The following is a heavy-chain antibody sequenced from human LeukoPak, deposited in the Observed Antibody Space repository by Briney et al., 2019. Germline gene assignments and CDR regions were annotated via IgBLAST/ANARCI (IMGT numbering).Heavy chain of an antibody. V-gene: IGHV3-30*03. CDR3: ARGGYYHDSSGYDY. D-gene: IGHD3-22*01. CDR1: GFTFSSYG. Sequence: GGPLRLSCAASGFTFSSYGMHWVRQAPGKGLEWVAVISYDGSNKYYTDSVRGRFTISRDNSKNTLYLQMNSLRAEDTAVYYCARGGYYHDSSGYDYWGQGTLVTVSS. J-gene: IGHJ4*02. CDR2: ISYDGSNK.